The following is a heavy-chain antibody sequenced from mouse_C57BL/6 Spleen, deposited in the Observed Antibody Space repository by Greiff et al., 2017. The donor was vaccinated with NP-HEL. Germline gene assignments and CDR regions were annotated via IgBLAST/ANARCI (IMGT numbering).Heavy chain of an antibody. CDR2: IHPNSGST. Sequence: VQLQQSGAELVKPGASVKLSCKASGYTFTSYWMHWVKQRPGQGHEWIGMIHPNSGSTNYNEKFKSKATLTVDKSSSTAYMQLSSLTSEDSAVYYCARKGWDWFAYWGQRTLVTVSA. D-gene: IGHD3-3*01. CDR1: GYTFTSYW. J-gene: IGHJ3*01. CDR3: ARKGWDWFAY. V-gene: IGHV1-64*01.